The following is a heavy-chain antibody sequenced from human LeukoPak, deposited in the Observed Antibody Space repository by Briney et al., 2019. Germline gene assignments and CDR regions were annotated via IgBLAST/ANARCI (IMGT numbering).Heavy chain of an antibody. CDR3: ATGRNYYGSGSYVY. V-gene: IGHV4-59*12. Sequence: PSETLSLTCTVSGGSISGYYWSWIRQPPGKGLEWIGYIYYSGSTNYNPSLKSRVTISVDKSKNQFSLKLSSVTAADTAVYYCATGRNYYGSGSYVYWGQGTLVTVSS. J-gene: IGHJ4*02. CDR2: IYYSGST. CDR1: GGSISGYY. D-gene: IGHD3-10*01.